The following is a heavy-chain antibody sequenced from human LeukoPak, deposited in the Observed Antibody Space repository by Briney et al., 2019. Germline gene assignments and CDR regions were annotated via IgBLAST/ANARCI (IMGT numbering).Heavy chain of an antibody. J-gene: IGHJ6*02. CDR3: ARELELRSYYYYGMDV. CDR2: IYYGGST. Sequence: PSETLSLTCTVSGGSISSGDYYWSWIRQPPGKGLEWIGYIYYGGSTYYNPSLKSRVTISVDTSKNQFSLKLSSVTAADTAVYFCARELELRSYYYYGMDVWGQGTTVTVSS. CDR1: GGSISSGDYY. V-gene: IGHV4-30-4*01. D-gene: IGHD1-7*01.